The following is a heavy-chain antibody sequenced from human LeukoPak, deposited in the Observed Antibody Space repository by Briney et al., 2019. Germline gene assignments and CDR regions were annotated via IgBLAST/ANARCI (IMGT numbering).Heavy chain of an antibody. J-gene: IGHJ4*02. D-gene: IGHD2-2*01. CDR1: GFTFSRYD. Sequence: QPGGSLRLSCAASGFTFSRYDVSWVRQAPGKGLEWVSSISGSGGSTYYADSVKGRFTISRDNSKNTLYLQMNSLRAEDTAVYYCAKDLYCSSISCYEAVYWGQGTLVTVSS. V-gene: IGHV3-23*01. CDR2: ISGSGGST. CDR3: AKDLYCSSISCYEAVY.